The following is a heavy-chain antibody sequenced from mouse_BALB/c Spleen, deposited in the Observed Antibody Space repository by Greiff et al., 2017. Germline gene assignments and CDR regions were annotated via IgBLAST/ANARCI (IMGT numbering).Heavy chain of an antibody. J-gene: IGHJ4*01. CDR2: INPSNGGT. CDR3: TRDYSGMDY. Sequence: QVHVKQSGAELVKPGASVKLSCKASGYTFTSYYMYWVKQRPGQGLEWIGEINPSNGGTNFNEKFKSKATLTVDKSSSTAYMQLSSLTSEDSAVYYCTRDYSGMDYWGQGTSVTVSS. D-gene: IGHD1-1*01. V-gene: IGHV1S81*02. CDR1: GYTFTSYY.